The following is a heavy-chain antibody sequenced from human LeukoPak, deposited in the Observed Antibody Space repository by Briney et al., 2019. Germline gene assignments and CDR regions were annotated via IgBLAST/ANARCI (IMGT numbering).Heavy chain of an antibody. CDR1: GYTFTSYG. CDR3: ARDDAARALLWFGGSLDY. J-gene: IGHJ4*02. CDR2: ISAYNGNT. V-gene: IGHV1-18*01. Sequence: AASVKVSCKASGYTFTSYGISWVRQAPGQGLEWMGWISAYNGNTNYAQKLQGRVTMTTDTSTSTAYMELRSLRSDDTAVYYCARDDAARALLWFGGSLDYWGQGTLVTVSS. D-gene: IGHD3-10*01.